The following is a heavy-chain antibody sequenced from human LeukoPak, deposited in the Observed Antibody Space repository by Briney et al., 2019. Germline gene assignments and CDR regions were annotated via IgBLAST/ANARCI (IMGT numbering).Heavy chain of an antibody. CDR2: IYSGGGT. CDR1: GFIVSSRH. CDR3: ARSNNGGWGYCDY. D-gene: IGHD3-16*01. Sequence: GGSLRLSCAASGFIVSSRHMSWVRQAPGKGLEWVSVIYSGGGTNYADSVKGRFTISRDNSKNTLYVQMSSLRAEDTAVYYCARSNNGGWGYCDYWGQGSLVTVSS. J-gene: IGHJ4*02. V-gene: IGHV3-66*01.